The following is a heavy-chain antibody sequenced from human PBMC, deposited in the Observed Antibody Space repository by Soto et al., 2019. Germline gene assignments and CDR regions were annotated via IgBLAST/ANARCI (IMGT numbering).Heavy chain of an antibody. CDR1: GFTFRSYW. J-gene: IGHJ3*02. Sequence: GGSLRLSCAASGFTFRSYWMHWVRQAPGKGLEWVAVISYDGTVAYYGDSVKGRFTISRDNSKNTLYLQLNSLRPDDTVVYYCAKEPLALSGRNAFNIGGQGTVVTVSS. CDR2: ISYDGTVA. V-gene: IGHV3-30*18. D-gene: IGHD6-19*01. CDR3: AKEPLALSGRNAFNI.